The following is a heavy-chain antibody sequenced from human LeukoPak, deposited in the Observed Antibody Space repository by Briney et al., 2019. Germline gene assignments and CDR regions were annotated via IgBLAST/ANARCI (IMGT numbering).Heavy chain of an antibody. V-gene: IGHV3-33*01. D-gene: IGHD2-15*01. Sequence: GGSLRLSCAASGFTFSSYGMRWVRQAPGKGLEWVADMWYDGSNKYYADSVKGRFTISRDNTKNTLYLQMNTLRDEDTAVYYCARDKAATLDYWGQGTLVTVSS. CDR3: ARDKAATLDY. CDR2: MWYDGSNK. J-gene: IGHJ4*02. CDR1: GFTFSSYG.